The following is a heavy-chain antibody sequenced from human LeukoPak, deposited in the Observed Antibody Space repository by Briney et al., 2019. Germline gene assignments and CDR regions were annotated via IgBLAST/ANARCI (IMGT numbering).Heavy chain of an antibody. J-gene: IGHJ6*03. CDR2: IRYDGRNQ. V-gene: IGHV3-30*02. CDR1: GFSFSGYG. D-gene: IGHD2-8*01. Sequence: QSGGSLRLSCAASGFSFSGYGMHWVRQAPGKGLEWVTFIRYDGRNQYFADSVKGRFTISRDNSKNTLYLQMNSLRAEDTAVYYCAKSLSYCTDGVCGYYMDVWGKGTMVTVSS. CDR3: AKSLSYCTDGVCGYYMDV.